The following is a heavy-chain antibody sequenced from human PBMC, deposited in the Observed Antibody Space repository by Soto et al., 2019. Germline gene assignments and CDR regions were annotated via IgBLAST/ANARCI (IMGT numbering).Heavy chain of an antibody. CDR2: IKRDGSEK. D-gene: IGHD5-12*01. Sequence: LRLSCAASGFTFGSNWMSWVRQAPGKGLEWVANIKRDGSEKYYVDSVKGRFTISRDNAKNTLYLQMNSLRADDTAVYYCASLEWESSGYADYWGQGTQVTVSS. V-gene: IGHV3-7*03. J-gene: IGHJ4*02. CDR1: GFTFGSNW. CDR3: ASLEWESSGYADY.